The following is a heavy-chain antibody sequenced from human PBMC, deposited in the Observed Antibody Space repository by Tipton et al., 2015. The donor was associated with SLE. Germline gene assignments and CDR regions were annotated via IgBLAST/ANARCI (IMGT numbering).Heavy chain of an antibody. CDR2: MSSTGRTI. J-gene: IGHJ2*01. Sequence: QVQLVQSGGGVVQSGRSLRLSCAASGFTVGSHYMSWVRQAPGKGLEWVAYMSSTGRTIYYADSVKGRFTISRENAKNSLYLQMNSLSAGDTAVYYCARDVGMDSGFVPPWYLDLWGRGTLVTVSS. CDR1: GFTVGSHY. D-gene: IGHD5-12*01. V-gene: IGHV3-11*01. CDR3: ARDVGMDSGFVPPWYLDL.